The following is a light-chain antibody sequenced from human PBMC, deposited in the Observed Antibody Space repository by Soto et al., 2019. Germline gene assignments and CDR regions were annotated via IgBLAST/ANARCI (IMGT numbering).Light chain of an antibody. V-gene: IGKV1-33*01. CDR3: QQYDNLPPGLT. Sequence: DIQMTQSQSSLSASVGDRVTITCQASQDISNYLNWYQQKPGKAPKLLIYDASNLETGVPSRFSGSGSGTDFTFTISSLQPEDIATYYCQQYDNLPPGLTFGGGTKVEIK. J-gene: IGKJ4*01. CDR1: QDISNY. CDR2: DAS.